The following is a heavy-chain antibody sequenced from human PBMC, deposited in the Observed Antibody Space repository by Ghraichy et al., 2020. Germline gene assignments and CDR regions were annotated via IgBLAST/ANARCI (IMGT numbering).Heavy chain of an antibody. D-gene: IGHD5-12*01. J-gene: IGHJ6*02. Sequence: TLSLTCGVYGGSFRDYSWTWIRQPPGKGLEYVGEVDHTGRTDHNPSLRSRISMSVHTSSNQFSLKLTSVTAADAAVYYCARATIRDGMDVWGQGTTVIVSS. CDR2: VDHTGRT. V-gene: IGHV4-34*01. CDR3: ARATIRDGMDV. CDR1: GGSFRDYS.